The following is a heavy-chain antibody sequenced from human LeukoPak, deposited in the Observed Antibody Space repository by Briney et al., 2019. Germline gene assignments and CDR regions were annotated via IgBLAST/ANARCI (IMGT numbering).Heavy chain of an antibody. CDR2: VKYDGREK. CDR3: ARDGYRARYFDL. J-gene: IGHJ2*01. Sequence: GGSLRLSCAASEFTFTNSWMSWVRQLPGKGLEWVAYVKYDGREKHYVDSVKGRFTSSRDNAKNSLSLQMNSLRAEDTAVYYCARDGYRARYFDLWGRGTLVTVSS. CDR1: EFTFTNSW. V-gene: IGHV3-7*01. D-gene: IGHD3-16*02.